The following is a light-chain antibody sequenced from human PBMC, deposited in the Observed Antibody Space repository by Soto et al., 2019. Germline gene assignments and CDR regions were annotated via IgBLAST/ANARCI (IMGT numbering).Light chain of an antibody. Sequence: DIQMTQSPSTLSASVGDGVSITCRASQSISSWLAWYQQRPGKAPKLLIYKASSLESGVPSRFSGSGSGTEFTLTISSLQPDDFATYYCQQYYIYPYTFGQGTKLETK. J-gene: IGKJ2*01. V-gene: IGKV1-5*03. CDR2: KAS. CDR1: QSISSW. CDR3: QQYYIYPYT.